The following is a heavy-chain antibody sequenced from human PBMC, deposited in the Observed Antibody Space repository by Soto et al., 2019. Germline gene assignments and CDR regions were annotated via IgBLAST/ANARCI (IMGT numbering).Heavy chain of an antibody. CDR2: ISYDGSNK. J-gene: IGHJ5*02. CDR1: GFTFSSYG. CDR3: ARHPERIAEIGWFDP. Sequence: LRLSCAASGFTFSSYGMHWVRQAPGKGLEWVAVISYDGSNKYYADSVKGRFTISRDNSKNTLYLQMNSLRAEDTAVYYCARHPERIAEIGWFDPWGQGTLVTVSS. D-gene: IGHD6-13*01. V-gene: IGHV3-30*03.